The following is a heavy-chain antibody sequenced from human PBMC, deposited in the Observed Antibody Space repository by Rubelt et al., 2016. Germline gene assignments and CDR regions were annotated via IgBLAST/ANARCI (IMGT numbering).Heavy chain of an antibody. CDR1: GYSFHDYV. CDR3: ATGQYSSGCDY. J-gene: IGHJ4*02. Sequence: QVQLVQSGSELKKPGASVKVSCKASGYSFHDYVVNWVRQAPGQGLEWMGGFDPEDGETIYAQRFQGRVTMTEDTSTDTAYMELSSLRSEDTAVYYCATGQYSSGCDYWGQGTLVTVSS. D-gene: IGHD6-19*01. CDR2: FDPEDGET. V-gene: IGHV1-24*01.